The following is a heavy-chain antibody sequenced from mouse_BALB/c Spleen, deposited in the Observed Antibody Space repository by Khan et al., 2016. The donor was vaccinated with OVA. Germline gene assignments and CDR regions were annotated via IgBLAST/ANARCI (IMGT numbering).Heavy chain of an antibody. CDR3: ARKNYYGYAMDY. J-gene: IGHJ4*01. Sequence: EVQLQESGPGLVKPSQSLSLTCTVTGYSITSGYAWNWLRQFPGNKLEWMGYISYSGITSYNPSLRSRISITRDTSKNQFFLQLNSVTTEDTATYYCARKNYYGYAMDYWGQGTSVTVSS. D-gene: IGHD1-1*01. V-gene: IGHV3-2*02. CDR1: GYSITSGYA. CDR2: ISYSGIT.